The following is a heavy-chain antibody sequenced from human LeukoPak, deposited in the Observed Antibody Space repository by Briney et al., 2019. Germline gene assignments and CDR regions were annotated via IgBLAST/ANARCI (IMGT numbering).Heavy chain of an antibody. D-gene: IGHD3-22*01. CDR2: FDPEDGET. CDR1: GYTLTELS. Sequence: GASVTVSCKVSGYTLTELSMHWVRQAPGKGLEWMGGFDPEDGETIYAQKFQGRVTMTEDTSTDTAYMELSSLRSEDTAVYYCAAVGYYYDSSGYALAFDIWGQGTMVTVSS. CDR3: AAVGYYYDSSGYALAFDI. J-gene: IGHJ3*02. V-gene: IGHV1-24*01.